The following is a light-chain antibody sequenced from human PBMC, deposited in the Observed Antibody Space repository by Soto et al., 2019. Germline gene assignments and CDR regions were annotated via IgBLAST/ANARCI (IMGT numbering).Light chain of an antibody. V-gene: IGKV3-20*01. CDR3: HQYDSWT. J-gene: IGKJ1*01. CDR2: GAS. Sequence: EIVLTHSPGTLSLSPGERATLSFRTSQSVSSNLAWYQQKVGQAPRLLIYGASSRATGIPDRFSGSGSGTDFTLTISRLEPEDFAVYYCHQYDSWTFGQGTKVDIK. CDR1: QSVSSN.